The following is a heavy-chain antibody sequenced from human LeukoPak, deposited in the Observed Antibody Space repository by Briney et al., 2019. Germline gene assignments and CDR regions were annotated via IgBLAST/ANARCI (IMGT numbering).Heavy chain of an antibody. J-gene: IGHJ4*02. CDR2: IYYNGDT. V-gene: IGHV4-39*07. CDR3: ARGLNYAGSGYYFDS. CDR1: GVSITSRNYY. Sequence: SETLSLTCSVSGVSITSRNYYWLWLRQPPGKGLEWIRSIYYNGDTYYNLSLKSRVTISVDTSKYQCSLRLSSVTAADTAVYYCARGLNYAGSGYYFDSWGPGTVVTVSS. D-gene: IGHD3-22*01.